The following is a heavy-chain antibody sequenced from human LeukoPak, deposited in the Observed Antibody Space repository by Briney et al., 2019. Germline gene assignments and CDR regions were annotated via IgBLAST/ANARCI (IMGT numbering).Heavy chain of an antibody. CDR1: GGTFSSYA. V-gene: IGHV1-69*06. D-gene: IGHD3-3*01. Sequence: ASVKVSCKASGGTFSSYAISWVRQAPGQGLEWMGGIIPIFGTANYAQKFQGRVTITADKSTSTAYMELSSLRSEDTAVYYCAGTTIFGVVRDDAFDIWGQGTMVTVSS. CDR3: AGTTIFGVVRDDAFDI. J-gene: IGHJ3*02. CDR2: IIPIFGTA.